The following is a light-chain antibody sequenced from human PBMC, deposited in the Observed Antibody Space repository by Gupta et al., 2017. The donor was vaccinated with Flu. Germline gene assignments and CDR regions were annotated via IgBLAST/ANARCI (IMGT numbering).Light chain of an antibody. CDR2: KTS. CDR1: QRISGW. Sequence: IQMTQSPSTLSASVGDRVTITCRASQRISGWLAWYQHKPGKAPNLLIYKTSTLESWVPPRFSGSGSGTEFTLTISCLQPDDFATYYCQHDNNSSGTFGQGTKVEIK. CDR3: QHDNNSSGT. J-gene: IGKJ1*01. V-gene: IGKV1-5*03.